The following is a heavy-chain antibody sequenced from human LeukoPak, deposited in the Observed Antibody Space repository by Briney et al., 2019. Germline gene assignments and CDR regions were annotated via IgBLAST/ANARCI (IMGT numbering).Heavy chain of an antibody. D-gene: IGHD5-18*01. V-gene: IGHV1-46*03. J-gene: IGHJ4*02. CDR1: GYTFTSYY. CDR2: INPSGGST. Sequence: GASVKLSCKASGYTFTSYYMHWVRQAPGQGLEWLGIINPSGGSTSYAQKFQGRVTMTRDTSTSTVYMELSSMRSEDTAVYYCARRARQLWFLDYWGQGTLVTVSS. CDR3: ARRARQLWFLDY.